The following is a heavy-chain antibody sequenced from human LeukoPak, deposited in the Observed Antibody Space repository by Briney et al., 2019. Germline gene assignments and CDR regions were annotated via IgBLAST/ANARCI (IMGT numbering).Heavy chain of an antibody. CDR2: FRSKTDGGTI. D-gene: IGHD2-2*01. Sequence: AGGSLRLSCAASGFTFSNAWMSWVRQAPGKGLEWVGRFRSKTDGGTIDYAAPVKGRFTISRDDSKSTLYLQMNSLKIEDTGVYYCTTFTAVVADIVPWGQGTLVTVTP. V-gene: IGHV3-15*01. J-gene: IGHJ4*02. CDR3: TTFTAVVADIVP. CDR1: GFTFSNAW.